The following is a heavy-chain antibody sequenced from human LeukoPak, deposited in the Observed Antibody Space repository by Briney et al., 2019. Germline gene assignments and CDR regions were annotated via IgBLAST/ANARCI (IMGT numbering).Heavy chain of an antibody. CDR2: IGRYSNYR. V-gene: IGHV3-21*01. CDR3: ARDHLDYADFDH. D-gene: IGHD2-2*01. J-gene: IGHJ4*02. Sequence: GGSLRLSCAASGFTFSGYNMNWVRQGPGEGLELVSSIGRYSNYRNYADSVRGRFTISRDDANNSLYLQMNSLRAEDSAIYYCARDHLDYADFDHWGQGTLVTVSP. CDR1: GFTFSGYN.